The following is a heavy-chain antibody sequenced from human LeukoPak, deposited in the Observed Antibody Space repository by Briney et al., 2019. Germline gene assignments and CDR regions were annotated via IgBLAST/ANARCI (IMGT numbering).Heavy chain of an antibody. CDR3: ARQVVAAGFDD. V-gene: IGHV1-69*05. Sequence: SVTVSCTASARTFSHYAISWVRLAPGQGLEWMGGIIPIFDSPTYGQKFQDRVTMTTDESTSTAYLELSSLTSDDTAVYYCARQVVAAGFDDWGEGTLVTVSS. CDR1: ARTFSHYA. J-gene: IGHJ4*02. CDR2: IIPIFDSP. D-gene: IGHD6-25*01.